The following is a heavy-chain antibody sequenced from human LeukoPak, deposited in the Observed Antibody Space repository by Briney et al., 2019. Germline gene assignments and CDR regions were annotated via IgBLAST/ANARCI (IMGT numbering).Heavy chain of an antibody. Sequence: SETLSLTCAVYGGSFSGYYWSWIRQPPGKGLEWIGEINHSGSTNYNPSLKSRVTISVDTSKNQFSLKLSSVTAADTAVYYCASLSVSYYYYYYMDVWGKGTTVTVS. CDR2: INHSGST. CDR3: ASLSVSYYYYYYMDV. V-gene: IGHV4-34*01. D-gene: IGHD2/OR15-2a*01. CDR1: GGSFSGYY. J-gene: IGHJ6*03.